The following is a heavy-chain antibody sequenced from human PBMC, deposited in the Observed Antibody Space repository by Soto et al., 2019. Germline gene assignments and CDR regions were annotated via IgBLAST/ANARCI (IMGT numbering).Heavy chain of an antibody. J-gene: IGHJ4*02. CDR1: GGTFSSYA. V-gene: IGHV1-69*13. CDR2: IIPIFGTA. CDR3: ARNRVMVATTSHFDY. Sequence: SVKVSCKASGGTFSSYAISWVRQAPGQGLEWMGGIIPIFGTANYAQKFQGRVTITADESTSTAYMELSSLRSEDTAVYYCARNRVMVATTSHFDYWGQGTLVTVSS. D-gene: IGHD5-12*01.